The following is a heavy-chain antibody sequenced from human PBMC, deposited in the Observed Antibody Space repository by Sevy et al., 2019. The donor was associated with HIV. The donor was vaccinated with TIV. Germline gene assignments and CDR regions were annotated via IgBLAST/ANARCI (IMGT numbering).Heavy chain of an antibody. V-gene: IGHV1-24*01. CDR1: GYTLTQLS. J-gene: IGHJ4*02. D-gene: IGHD3-22*01. Sequence: ASVKVSCKVSGYTLTQLSMHWVRQAPGKGLEWMGGFDPEDGKTIYAQKFQGRLTMTEDTSTDTAYMQLSSLRSEDTAVYYWATGREYYNDNSGHFDYWGQGTLVTVSS. CDR2: FDPEDGKT. CDR3: ATGREYYNDNSGHFDY.